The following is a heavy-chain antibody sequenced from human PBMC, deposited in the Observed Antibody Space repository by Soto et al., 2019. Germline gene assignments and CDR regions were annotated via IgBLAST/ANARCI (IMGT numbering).Heavy chain of an antibody. V-gene: IGHV3-9*01. CDR1: GFTFDDYA. Sequence: DVQLVESGGGLVQPGRSLRLSCAASGFTFDDYAMHWVRQAPGKGLEWVSGISWNSGSIGYADSVKGRFTISRDNAKNSLYLQMNSLRAEDTALYYCAKDTGITIFGPTGGFDPWGQGTLVTVSS. CDR3: AKDTGITIFGPTGGFDP. J-gene: IGHJ5*02. CDR2: ISWNSGSI. D-gene: IGHD3-3*01.